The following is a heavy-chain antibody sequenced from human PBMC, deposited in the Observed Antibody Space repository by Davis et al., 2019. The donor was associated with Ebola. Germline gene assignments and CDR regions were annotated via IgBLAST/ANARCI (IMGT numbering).Heavy chain of an antibody. CDR3: ARHASGDFWYFGL. V-gene: IGHV3-66*04. CDR1: EFVVSDKY. J-gene: IGHJ2*01. CDR2: IYRDGRT. D-gene: IGHD4-17*01. Sequence: GESLKISCAASEFVVSDKYMSWVRQAPGKGPEWVSVIYRDGRTYYADSVMGRFTISRDNSKNTVYLQMNSLRAEDTAVYYCARHASGDFWYFGLWGRGTLVTVSS.